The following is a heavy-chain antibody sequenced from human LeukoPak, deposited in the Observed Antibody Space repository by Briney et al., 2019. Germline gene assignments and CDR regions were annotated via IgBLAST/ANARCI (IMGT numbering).Heavy chain of an antibody. CDR2: IKSKTDGGTT. J-gene: IGHJ6*02. CDR3: TTDSDILTGYHYGMDV. Sequence: PGGSLRLSCAASGFTFSNAWMSWVRQAPGKGLEWVGRIKSKTDGGTTDYAAPVKGRFTISRDDSKNTLYLQMNSLKTKDTAVYYCTTDSDILTGYHYGMDVWGQGTTVTVSS. V-gene: IGHV3-15*01. CDR1: GFTFSNAW. D-gene: IGHD3-9*01.